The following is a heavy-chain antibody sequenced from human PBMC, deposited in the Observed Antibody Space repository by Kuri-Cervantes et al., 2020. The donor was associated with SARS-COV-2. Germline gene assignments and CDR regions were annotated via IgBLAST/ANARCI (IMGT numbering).Heavy chain of an antibody. D-gene: IGHD4-11*01. Sequence: ASVKVSCKASGYTFTSYGISWVRQAPGQGLEWMGWINPNSGGTNYAQKFQGRVTMTRDTSISTAYMELSRLRSDDTAVYYCARDRYYSKVYYGMDVWGQGTTVTVSS. V-gene: IGHV1-2*02. CDR3: ARDRYYSKVYYGMDV. J-gene: IGHJ6*02. CDR2: INPNSGGT. CDR1: GYTFTSYG.